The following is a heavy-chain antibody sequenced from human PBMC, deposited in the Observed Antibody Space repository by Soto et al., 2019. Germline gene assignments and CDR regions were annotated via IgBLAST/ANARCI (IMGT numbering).Heavy chain of an antibody. V-gene: IGHV4-59*01. CDR3: ARDSGYSSGWYPFDP. CDR2: IYYSGST. D-gene: IGHD6-19*01. CDR1: KDSISPYY. J-gene: IGHJ5*02. Sequence: LETLSLTCSVSKDSISPYYLSWIRQQPGKGLEWIGYIYYSGSTNYNPSLKSRVTISVDTSKNQFSLKLSSVTAADTAVYYCARDSGYSSGWYPFDPWGQGTLVTVSS.